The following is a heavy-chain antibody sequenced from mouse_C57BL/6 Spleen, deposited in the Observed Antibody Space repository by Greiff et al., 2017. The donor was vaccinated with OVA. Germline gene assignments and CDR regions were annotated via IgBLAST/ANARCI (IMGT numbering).Heavy chain of an antibody. CDR2: IDPSDSYT. Sequence: QVQLQQPGAELVRPGTSVKLSCKASGYTFTSYWMHWVKQRPGQGLEWIGVIDPSDSYTNYNQKFKGKATLTVDTSASTAYMQLSSRTSEDSAVYYCARNYGSSYVDYWGQGTTLTVSS. CDR3: ARNYGSSYVDY. V-gene: IGHV1-59*01. CDR1: GYTFTSYW. D-gene: IGHD1-1*01. J-gene: IGHJ2*01.